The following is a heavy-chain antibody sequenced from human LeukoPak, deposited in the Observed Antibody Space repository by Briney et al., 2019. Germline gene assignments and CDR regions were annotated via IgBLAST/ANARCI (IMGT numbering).Heavy chain of an antibody. CDR1: GFTFSSYA. Sequence: GGSLRLSCAASGFTFSSYAMSWVRQAPGKGLEWVSSISSSSSYIYYADSVKGRFTISRDNAKNSLYLQMNSLRAEDTAVYYCARDKSRQWLPDYWGQGTLVTVSS. V-gene: IGHV3-21*01. CDR3: ARDKSRQWLPDY. CDR2: ISSSSSYI. D-gene: IGHD3-22*01. J-gene: IGHJ4*02.